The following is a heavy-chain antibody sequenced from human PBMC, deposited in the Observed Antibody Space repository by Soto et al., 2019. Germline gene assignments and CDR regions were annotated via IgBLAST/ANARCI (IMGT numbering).Heavy chain of an antibody. J-gene: IGHJ6*03. V-gene: IGHV3-23*01. CDR1: GFTFSSYA. D-gene: IGHD2-15*01. CDR3: AKDSYLRKKDIVVVVAADTGYMDV. CDR2: ISGSGGST. Sequence: EVQLLESGGGLVQPGGSLRLSCAASGFTFSSYAMSWVRQAPGKGLEWVSAISGSGGSTYYADSVKGRFTISRDNSKNTLYLQMNSLRAEDTAVYYCAKDSYLRKKDIVVVVAADTGYMDVWGKGTTVTVSS.